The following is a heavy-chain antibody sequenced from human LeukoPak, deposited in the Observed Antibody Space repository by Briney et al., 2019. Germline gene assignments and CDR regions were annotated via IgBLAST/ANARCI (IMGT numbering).Heavy chain of an antibody. D-gene: IGHD4-23*01. V-gene: IGHV3-23*01. Sequence: GGSLRLSCAASGFTFSSYAMSWVRQAPGKGLEWVSAISGSGGSTYYADSVKGRFTISRDNSKNTLYLQMNSLRAEDTAVYYCATDTVVTLAEYFQHWGQGTLVTVSS. CDR1: GFTFSSYA. CDR3: ATDTVVTLAEYFQH. CDR2: ISGSGGST. J-gene: IGHJ1*01.